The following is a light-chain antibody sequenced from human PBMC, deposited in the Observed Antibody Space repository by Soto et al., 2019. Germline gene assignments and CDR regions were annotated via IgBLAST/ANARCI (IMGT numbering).Light chain of an antibody. CDR3: SSYAGSSNV. V-gene: IGLV2-8*01. CDR2: EVN. J-gene: IGLJ1*01. Sequence: QSALTQPPSASGSPGPSVAISCTGTSSDVGCYNYVSWYQQHPGKAPKLMIYEVNKRPSGVPDRFSGSKSGNTASLTVSGLQAEDEADYYCSSYAGSSNVFGTGTKLTVL. CDR1: SSDVGCYNY.